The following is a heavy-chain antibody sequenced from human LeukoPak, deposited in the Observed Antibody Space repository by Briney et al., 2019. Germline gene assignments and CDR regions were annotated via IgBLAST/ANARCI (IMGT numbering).Heavy chain of an antibody. CDR1: GFTVSTNY. CDR3: ARDSNGWYFDN. J-gene: IGHJ4*02. CDR2: IYSGGSGGAT. Sequence: GGSLRLSCAASGFTVSTNYTSWVRQAPAKGLEWGSGIYSGGSGGATYYADSVKGRFTISRDNSKNTVYLQMNSLRAEDTAVYYCARDSNGWYFDNWGQGALVTVSS. V-gene: IGHV3-66*01. D-gene: IGHD6-19*01.